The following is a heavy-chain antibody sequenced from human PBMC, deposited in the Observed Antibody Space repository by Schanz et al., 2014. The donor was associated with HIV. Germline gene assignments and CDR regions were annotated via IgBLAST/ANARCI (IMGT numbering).Heavy chain of an antibody. Sequence: VHLVESGGGWVQPGRSLRLSCTASGFSFDDCAMHWVRQAPGKGLEWVAVIWYDGTNIDYADSVKGRFTVSRDNSKNMLYLQMNSLRAEDTAVYYCAREYYSRNWNWFDPWGQGTLVTVSS. CDR2: IWYDGTNI. CDR1: GFSFDDCA. J-gene: IGHJ5*02. CDR3: AREYYSRNWNWFDP. V-gene: IGHV3-33*08. D-gene: IGHD6-13*01.